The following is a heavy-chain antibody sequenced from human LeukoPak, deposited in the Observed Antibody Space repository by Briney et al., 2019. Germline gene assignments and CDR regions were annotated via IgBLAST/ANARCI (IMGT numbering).Heavy chain of an antibody. CDR3: ARVSPFDY. CDR2: FGTGGDTT. CDR1: GFTFSSYA. D-gene: IGHD3-10*01. V-gene: IGHV3-23*01. J-gene: IGHJ4*02. Sequence: GGSLRLSCAASGFTFSSYAMSWVRQAPGKGLEWVSGFGTGGDTTYYADSVKGRFTISRDNSKNTLYLQMNGLRVEDTAVYYCARVSPFDYWGQGTQVTVSS.